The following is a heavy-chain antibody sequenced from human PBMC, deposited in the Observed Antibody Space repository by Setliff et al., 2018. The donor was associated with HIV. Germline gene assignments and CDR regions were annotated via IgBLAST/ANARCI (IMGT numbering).Heavy chain of an antibody. Sequence: SETLSLTCTVSGGSISSATHYWGWIRQPPGKGLAWIGSIFYSGSSHYNPSLKSRAIISVDTSKNQFSLRLSSVTAANTAVYYCARLHPGGYDPYYYNYYMDVWGRGTTVTVSS. CDR2: IFYSGSS. CDR3: ARLHPGGYDPYYYNYYMDV. J-gene: IGHJ6*03. D-gene: IGHD5-12*01. V-gene: IGHV4-39*01. CDR1: GGSISSATHY.